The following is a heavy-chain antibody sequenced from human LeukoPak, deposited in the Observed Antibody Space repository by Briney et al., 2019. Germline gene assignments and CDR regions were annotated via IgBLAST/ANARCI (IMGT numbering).Heavy chain of an antibody. CDR2: TWNDGSKK. CDR1: GFTFSSYG. Sequence: PGRSLRLSCAASGFTFSSYGMQWVRQAPGKGLEGVAVTWNDGSKKYYADSVKGRFTISKDNSKNMLYLQMNSLRAEDTAVYYCARDHSGGRYYFDFWGQGTLVTVSS. V-gene: IGHV3-33*01. D-gene: IGHD6-19*01. J-gene: IGHJ4*02. CDR3: ARDHSGGRYYFDF.